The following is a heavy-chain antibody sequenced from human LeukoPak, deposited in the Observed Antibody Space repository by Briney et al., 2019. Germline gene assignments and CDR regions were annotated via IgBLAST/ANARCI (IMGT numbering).Heavy chain of an antibody. Sequence: ASVKVSCKASGYTXTTYYVHGVRQAPGQGLEWMGIINPSGGGTNYAQKFQGRVTMTRDTSTSTVYMELSSLRSEDTAVYYCARGLDYGDAWGQGTLVTVSA. CDR1: GYTXTTYY. CDR3: ARGLDYGDA. V-gene: IGHV1-46*01. J-gene: IGHJ5*02. D-gene: IGHD4-17*01. CDR2: INPSGGGT.